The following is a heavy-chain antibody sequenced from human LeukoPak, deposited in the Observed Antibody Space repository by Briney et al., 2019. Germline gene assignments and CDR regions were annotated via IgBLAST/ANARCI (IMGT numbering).Heavy chain of an antibody. D-gene: IGHD3-16*01. J-gene: IGHJ4*02. CDR1: GGSFSGYY. CDR3: ARLISTPASFDY. CDR2: INHSGST. Sequence: SETLSLTCAVYGGSFSGYYWSWIRQPPGKGLEWIGEINHSGSTNYNPSLKSRVTISVDTSKNQFSLKLSSVTAADTAVYYCARLISTPASFDYWGQGTLVTVSS. V-gene: IGHV4-34*01.